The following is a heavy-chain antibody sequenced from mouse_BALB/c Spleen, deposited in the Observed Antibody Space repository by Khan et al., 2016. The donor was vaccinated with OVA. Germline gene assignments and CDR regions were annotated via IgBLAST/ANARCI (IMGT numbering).Heavy chain of an antibody. CDR1: GFTFSSYS. Sequence: EVELVESGEDLVKPGGSLKLSCAASGFTFSSYSMSWVRQTPDKRLEWVATISSDGDYTYFPDSVKGRFTISRDNAKNTLNLQMSSLKSEDTALYYCASHLTGSFAYWGQGTLVTVSA. CDR3: ASHLTGSFAY. J-gene: IGHJ3*01. V-gene: IGHV5-6*01. CDR2: ISSDGDYT. D-gene: IGHD4-1*01.